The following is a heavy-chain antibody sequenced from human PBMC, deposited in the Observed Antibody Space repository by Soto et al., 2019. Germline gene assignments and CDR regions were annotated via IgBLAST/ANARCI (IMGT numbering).Heavy chain of an antibody. CDR1: GGTFSTFA. CDR2: INPVFRLP. V-gene: IGHV1-69*01. D-gene: IGHD3-16*01. J-gene: IGHJ3*01. CDR3: ARNFGEDAFDL. Sequence: QVQLVQSGAEMKKPGSSLKVSCKPSGGTFSTFAISWMRLAPGEGLERMGGINPVFRLPNTAQKFQGRFHFTATESTSTFYMELSGMTSGDTAVYYCARNFGEDAFDLWGQGTMVTVSS.